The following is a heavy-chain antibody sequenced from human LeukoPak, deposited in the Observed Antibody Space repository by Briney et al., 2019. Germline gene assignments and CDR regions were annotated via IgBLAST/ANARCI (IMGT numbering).Heavy chain of an antibody. J-gene: IGHJ2*01. V-gene: IGHV3-9*01. CDR2: ITWNSDTI. D-gene: IGHD7-27*01. Sequence: GGSLRLSCAASGFTFDDYVMHWVRQAPGKGLEWVSGITWNSDTIAYADSVKGRFTISRDNAKNTLYLQMNSLRPDDTAFYYCAKATGGWYFDLWGRGTLVTVSS. CDR3: AKATGGWYFDL. CDR1: GFTFDDYV.